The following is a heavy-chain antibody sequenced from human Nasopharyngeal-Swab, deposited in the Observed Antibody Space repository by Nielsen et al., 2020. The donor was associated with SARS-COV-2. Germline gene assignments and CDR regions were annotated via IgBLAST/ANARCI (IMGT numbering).Heavy chain of an antibody. Sequence: GESLKIPRAASGFTLSDYYMAWVRQAPGKGPEWLSYIRTSGRTTDSADSVKGRFTISRDNANNLLFLQMNSLRGEDTAVYYCAAPYCSSTSCSDAFDIWGQGTMVTVSS. J-gene: IGHJ3*02. CDR3: AAPYCSSTSCSDAFDI. D-gene: IGHD2-2*01. V-gene: IGHV3-11*01. CDR1: GFTLSDYY. CDR2: IRTSGRTT.